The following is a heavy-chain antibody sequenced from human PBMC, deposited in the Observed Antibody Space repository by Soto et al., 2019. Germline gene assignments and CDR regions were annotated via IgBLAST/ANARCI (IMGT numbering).Heavy chain of an antibody. CDR2: MNPNSGNT. Sequence: QVQLVQSGAEVKKPGASVKVSCKASGYTFTSYDINWVRQATGQGLEWMGWMNPNSGNTGYAQKFQGRVTTTRNTSRITAYVELRSRMCEDAAVYYCARGLTMFGGFERAYYYYMDVWGKGTTVTASS. CDR1: GYTFTSYD. D-gene: IGHD3-3*01. CDR3: ARGLTMFGGFERAYYYYMDV. J-gene: IGHJ6*03. V-gene: IGHV1-8*01.